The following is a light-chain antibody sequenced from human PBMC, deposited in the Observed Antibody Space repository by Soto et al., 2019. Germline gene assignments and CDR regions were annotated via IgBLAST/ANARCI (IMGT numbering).Light chain of an antibody. CDR2: GAS. J-gene: IGKJ2*01. CDR1: QSVSSSY. Sequence: EIVLTQSPGTLSLSPGERATLSRRASQSVSSSYLAWYQQKPGQAPRLLIYGASSRATGIPDRFSGSGSGTDVTLTISRLEPEDFAVYYCQQYGSSLLYTFGQGTKLEIK. V-gene: IGKV3-20*01. CDR3: QQYGSSLLYT.